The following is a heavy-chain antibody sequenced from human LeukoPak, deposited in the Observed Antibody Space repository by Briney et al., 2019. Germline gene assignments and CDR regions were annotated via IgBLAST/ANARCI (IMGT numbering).Heavy chain of an antibody. J-gene: IGHJ4*02. CDR3: AKTRGSGYYYFDY. D-gene: IGHD3-22*01. Sequence: PGGSLRLSCAASGFNVNSNYMSWVRQAPGEGLEWVSLIYSDGSTYYEDSVKGRFTISRDSAKNTLYLQMNSLRAEDTAVYYCAKTRGSGYYYFDYWGQGTLVTVSS. CDR1: GFNVNSNY. CDR2: IYSDGST. V-gene: IGHV3-53*01.